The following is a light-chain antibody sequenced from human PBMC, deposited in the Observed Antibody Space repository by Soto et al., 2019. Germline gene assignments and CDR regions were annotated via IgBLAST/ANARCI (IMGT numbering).Light chain of an antibody. J-gene: IGKJ1*01. V-gene: IGKV3-20*01. CDR3: QQFDGSPRT. CDR1: QSIRTTY. CDR2: GAS. Sequence: IVLTQSPGTLSLSPGERATLSCRASQSIRTTYLAWYQQKPGQAPRLLIYGASSRATGIPDRFSGSGSGTDFTLTISRLEPEDFAVYYCQQFDGSPRTFGQGTKVDIK.